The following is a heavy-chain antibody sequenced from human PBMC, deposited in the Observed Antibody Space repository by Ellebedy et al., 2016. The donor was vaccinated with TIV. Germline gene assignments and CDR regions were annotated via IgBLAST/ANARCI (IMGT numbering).Heavy chain of an antibody. CDR2: INHSGST. Sequence: MPSETLSLTCAVYGGSFSGYYWSWIRQPPGKGLEWIGEINHSGSTNYNPSLKSRVTVSVDTSKNQFSLKLSSVTAADTAVYYCARWGWNEYFDYWGQGTLVTVSS. J-gene: IGHJ4*02. V-gene: IGHV4-34*01. CDR1: GGSFSGYY. D-gene: IGHD1-1*01. CDR3: ARWGWNEYFDY.